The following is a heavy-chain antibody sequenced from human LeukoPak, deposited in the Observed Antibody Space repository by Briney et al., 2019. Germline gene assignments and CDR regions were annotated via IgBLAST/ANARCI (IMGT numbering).Heavy chain of an antibody. J-gene: IGHJ6*03. CDR2: ISGDSNLI. Sequence: GGSLRLSCAASGFSFNTYSMNWVRQAPGKGLEWVSSISGDSNLISYADSVNGRFTVSRDNANDSMSLQMNSLTVDDTATYYCARGHGTKYFYVFYSMDVWGKGTTVTVSS. V-gene: IGHV3-21*01. CDR1: GFSFNTYS. CDR3: ARGHGTKYFYVFYSMDV. D-gene: IGHD3-9*01.